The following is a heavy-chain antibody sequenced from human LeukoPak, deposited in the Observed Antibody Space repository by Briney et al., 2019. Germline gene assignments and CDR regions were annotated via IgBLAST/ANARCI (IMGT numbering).Heavy chain of an antibody. D-gene: IGHD2-15*01. CDR3: ARAARCSGGSCYSISYYGMDV. V-gene: IGHV4-30-4*01. CDR2: IYYSGST. Sequence: SETLSLTCTVSGGSISSGGYYWSWIRQPPGKGLEWIGYIYYSGSTYYNPSLKSRVIISVDTSRNQFSLKLSSVTAADTAVYYCARAARCSGGSCYSISYYGMDVWGQGTTVTVSS. CDR1: GGSISSGGYY. J-gene: IGHJ6*02.